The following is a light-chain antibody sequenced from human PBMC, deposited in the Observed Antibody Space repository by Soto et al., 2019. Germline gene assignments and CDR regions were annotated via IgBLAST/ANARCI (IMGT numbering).Light chain of an antibody. V-gene: IGLV2-14*01. J-gene: IGLJ2*01. Sequence: QSVLTQPASVSGSPGQSITISCTGTSSDVGGYNYVSWYQQHPGKAPKLMIYDVSNRPLGVSNRFSGSNSGNTASLPISGLPAEDEADYYCSSSTSSSPLVFGGGTKLTVL. CDR2: DVS. CDR3: SSSTSSSPLV. CDR1: SSDVGGYNY.